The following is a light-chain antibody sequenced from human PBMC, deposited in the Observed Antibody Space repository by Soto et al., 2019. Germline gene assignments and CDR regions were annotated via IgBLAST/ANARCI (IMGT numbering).Light chain of an antibody. CDR3: GTCDSSRSAVV. J-gene: IGLJ2*01. CDR1: SSNIGNNY. Sequence: QSVLTQPPSVSAAPGQKVTISCSGSSSNIGNNYVSWYQPIPGTAPKLLSYDNNKRPSGIPDRFSGSKSGTSATLGITGLQTGDEAEYYCGTCDSSRSAVVFGGGTKLTVL. V-gene: IGLV1-51*01. CDR2: DNN.